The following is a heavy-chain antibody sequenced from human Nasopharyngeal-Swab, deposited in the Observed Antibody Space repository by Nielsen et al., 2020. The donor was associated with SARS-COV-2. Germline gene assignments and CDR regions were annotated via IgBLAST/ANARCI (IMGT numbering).Heavy chain of an antibody. CDR2: ISAYNGNT. CDR3: ARGLKEYSSGWYYFDY. D-gene: IGHD6-19*01. Sequence: ASVKVSCKASGYTFTSYGISWVRQATGQGLEWMGWISAYNGNTNYAQKLQGRVTMTTDTSTSTAYMELRSLRSDDTAVYYCARGLKEYSSGWYYFDYWGQGTLVTVSS. J-gene: IGHJ4*02. V-gene: IGHV1-18*01. CDR1: GYTFTSYG.